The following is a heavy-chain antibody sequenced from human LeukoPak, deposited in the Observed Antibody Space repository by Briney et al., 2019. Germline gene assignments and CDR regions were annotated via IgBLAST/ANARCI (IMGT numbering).Heavy chain of an antibody. Sequence: PGASVKVSCKASGYTFTSYDINWVRQATGQGLEWMGWMNPNSGNTGYAQKFQGRVTITRNTSISTAYMELSSLRSEDTAVYYCARWPPSSGWYWDAFDIWGQGTMVTVSS. V-gene: IGHV1-8*03. CDR3: ARWPPSSGWYWDAFDI. D-gene: IGHD6-19*01. CDR1: GYTFTSYD. J-gene: IGHJ3*02. CDR2: MNPNSGNT.